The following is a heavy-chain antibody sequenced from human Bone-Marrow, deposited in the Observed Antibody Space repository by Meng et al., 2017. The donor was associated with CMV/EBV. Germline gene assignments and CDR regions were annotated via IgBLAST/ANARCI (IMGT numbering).Heavy chain of an antibody. D-gene: IGHD3-10*01. Sequence: TFTSYGINWVRQAPGQGLEWMGWINPNSGDTSYAQRFQGRVTMTRHTSISTGYMELRRLRSDDTAVYYCARAYGSGSSIDQYYFDQWGQGTLVTVSS. V-gene: IGHV1-2*02. CDR1: TFTSYG. CDR2: INPNSGDT. J-gene: IGHJ4*02. CDR3: ARAYGSGSSIDQYYFDQ.